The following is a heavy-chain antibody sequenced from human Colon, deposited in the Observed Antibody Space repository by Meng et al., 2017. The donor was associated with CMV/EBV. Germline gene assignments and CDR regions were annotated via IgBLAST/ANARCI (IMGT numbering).Heavy chain of an antibody. V-gene: IGHV3-23*01. CDR3: AKSHLLRTCTGVRCYTFDY. CDR1: FRNYA. J-gene: IGHJ4*02. D-gene: IGHD2-8*02. CDR2: VTEDGGNK. Sequence: FRNYAMSCVRKTQGKGREGISGVTEDGGNKYQEDSVRGRFNNSRDNSKNILDLQMNSLRAEDTSVYYCAKSHLLRTCTGVRCYTFDYWGQGTLVTVSS.